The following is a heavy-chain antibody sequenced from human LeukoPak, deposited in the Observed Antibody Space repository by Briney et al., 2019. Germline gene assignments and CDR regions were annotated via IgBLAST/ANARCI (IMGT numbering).Heavy chain of an antibody. V-gene: IGHV1-24*01. Sequence: VASVKVSCKFSGYIRSELSIHWVRLSPGKGLEWMGGFDPEDGETVYSQKFQGRVNMTEDTSTNTANMELSSLRSEDTAVYYCTTGGTYFHGDRSYHTFDYWGQGTLLTVSS. J-gene: IGHJ4*02. CDR3: TTGGTYFHGDRSYHTFDY. CDR1: GYIRSELS. CDR2: FDPEDGET. D-gene: IGHD3-16*02.